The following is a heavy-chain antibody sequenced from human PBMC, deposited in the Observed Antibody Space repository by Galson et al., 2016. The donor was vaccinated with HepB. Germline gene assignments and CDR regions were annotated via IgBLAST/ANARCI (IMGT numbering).Heavy chain of an antibody. Sequence: LSLTCTVSGGSVSTYYWSWIRQPPGKGLEYIGYISYSGSTNYNPSPKSRVTISVDTSKNQFSLKLNSVTAADTAVYYCAREGGGYYDSSGYYLGYWGQGTLVTVSS. CDR3: AREGGGYYDSSGYYLGY. D-gene: IGHD3-22*01. V-gene: IGHV4-59*02. J-gene: IGHJ4*02. CDR1: GGSVSTYY. CDR2: ISYSGST.